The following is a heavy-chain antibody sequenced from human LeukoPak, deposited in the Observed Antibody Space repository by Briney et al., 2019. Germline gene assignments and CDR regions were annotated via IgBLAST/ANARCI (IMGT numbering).Heavy chain of an antibody. J-gene: IGHJ2*01. D-gene: IGHD1-26*01. Sequence: PGGSLRLSCAASGFTFSDYYMSWVRQAPGKGLEWVAYIGSTGSTIYYADSVKGRFTISRDTAKNSLYLQMRSLTAEDTAVYYCAWDVGIHWYFDLWGRGTPVTVSS. CDR1: GFTFSDYY. V-gene: IGHV3-11*04. CDR3: AWDVGIHWYFDL. CDR2: IGSTGSTI.